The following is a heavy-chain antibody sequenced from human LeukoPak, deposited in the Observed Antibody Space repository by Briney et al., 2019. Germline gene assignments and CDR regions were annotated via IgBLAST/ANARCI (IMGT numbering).Heavy chain of an antibody. CDR2: IIPIFGTA. Sequence: SVKVSCKASGGTFSSYAISWVRQAPGQGLEWMGGIIPIFGTANYAQKFQGRVTITADKSTSTAYMELSSLRSEDTAVYYCARANRIAADAFDIWGQGTMVTVSS. V-gene: IGHV1-69*06. J-gene: IGHJ3*02. D-gene: IGHD6-13*01. CDR1: GGTFSSYA. CDR3: ARANRIAADAFDI.